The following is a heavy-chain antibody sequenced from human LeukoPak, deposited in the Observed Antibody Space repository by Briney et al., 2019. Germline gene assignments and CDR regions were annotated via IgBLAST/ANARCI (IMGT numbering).Heavy chain of an antibody. J-gene: IGHJ4*02. CDR3: GRRPVTTAD. CDR1: GGSFSGYY. CDR2: INHSGST. D-gene: IGHD4-17*01. V-gene: IGHV4-34*01. Sequence: PSETLSLTCAVYGGSFSGYYWSWIRQPPGKGLEWIGEINHSGSTNYNPSLKSRVTISVDTSKNQFSLKLSSVTAADTAVYYCGRRPVTTADWGQGTLVTVSS.